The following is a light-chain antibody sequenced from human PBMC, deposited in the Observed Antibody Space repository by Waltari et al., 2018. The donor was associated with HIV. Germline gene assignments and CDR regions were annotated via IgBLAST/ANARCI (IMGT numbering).Light chain of an antibody. V-gene: IGKV1-5*03. CDR3: QQYNSYSVT. CDR1: QSISSW. Sequence: DIQMTQSPSTLSASVGDRVTITCRASQSISSWLAWYQQKPGKAPKLLIYKASSLKSGVPSRFSGSGSGTGFTLTISSLQPDYFATYYCQQYNSYSVTFGQGTKVEIK. CDR2: KAS. J-gene: IGKJ1*01.